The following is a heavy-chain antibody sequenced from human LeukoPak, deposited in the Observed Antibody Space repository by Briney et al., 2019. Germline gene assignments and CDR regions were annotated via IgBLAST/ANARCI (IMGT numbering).Heavy chain of an antibody. CDR2: ISYDGSNE. Sequence: GGSLRLSCAASGFTFSSYVMHWVRQAPGKGLEWVAIISYDGSNEYYADSVKGRFTISRDNSKNTLYLQMNSLRAEDRAVYYCAKDSLGYCSGGSCYPVSWGQGTLVTVSS. V-gene: IGHV3-30*04. D-gene: IGHD2-15*01. CDR3: AKDSLGYCSGGSCYPVS. J-gene: IGHJ5*02. CDR1: GFTFSSYV.